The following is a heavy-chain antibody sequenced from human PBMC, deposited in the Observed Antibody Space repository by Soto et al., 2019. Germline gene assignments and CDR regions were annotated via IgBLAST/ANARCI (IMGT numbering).Heavy chain of an antibody. D-gene: IGHD3-9*01. Sequence: PGESLKICCKGSGYSFTSYWIGWVRQMPGKGLEWMGIIYPGDSDTRYSPSFQGQVTISADKSISTAYLQLISLKASDTAMYYCARRKSGMLGDILTGPSGPNWFDPWGQGTLVTVSS. CDR1: GYSFTSYW. V-gene: IGHV5-51*01. J-gene: IGHJ5*02. CDR2: IYPGDSDT. CDR3: ARRKSGMLGDILTGPSGPNWFDP.